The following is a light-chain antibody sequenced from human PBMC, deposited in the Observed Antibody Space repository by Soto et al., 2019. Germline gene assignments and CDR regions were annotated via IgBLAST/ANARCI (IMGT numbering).Light chain of an antibody. CDR3: QQYNNWPRT. J-gene: IGKJ1*01. CDR1: QSVSSD. Sequence: EIVMTQSAATLSVSPGEGATVSCRASQSVSSDLAWYQQKPGQAPRLLIYDASNRATGIPARFSGSSYGTDFTLTISSLEPEDFAVYYCQQYNNWPRTFGQGTKVDIK. CDR2: DAS. V-gene: IGKV3D-15*01.